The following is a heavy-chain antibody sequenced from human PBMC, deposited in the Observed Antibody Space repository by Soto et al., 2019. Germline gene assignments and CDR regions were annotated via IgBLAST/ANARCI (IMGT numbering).Heavy chain of an antibody. CDR1: GGTFSNFP. Sequence: QVQLVQSGAEVKKPGSSVKVSCQASGGTFSNFPIARVRQAPGQGLEWMGAIIPIFDTIIYAQKFQGRVTITADESASTAYMELSSLTSADTALYYCARPRTVATTKGYDYWGQGTLVTVSS. CDR3: ARPRTVATTKGYDY. CDR2: IIPIFDTI. V-gene: IGHV1-69*01. J-gene: IGHJ4*02. D-gene: IGHD1-1*01.